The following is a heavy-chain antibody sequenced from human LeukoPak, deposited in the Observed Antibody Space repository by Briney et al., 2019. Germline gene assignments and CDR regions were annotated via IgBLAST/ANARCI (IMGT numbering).Heavy chain of an antibody. Sequence: AGGSLRLSCAASGFTFSSYWMHWVRQAPGKGLVWVSRINSDGSSTSYADSVKGRFTISRDNAKNTLYLQMNSLRAEDTAVYYCARVLHKRNYDSTTYYGYWGQGTLVTVSS. J-gene: IGHJ4*02. CDR2: INSDGSST. CDR3: ARVLHKRNYDSTTYYGY. V-gene: IGHV3-74*01. CDR1: GFTFSSYW. D-gene: IGHD3-22*01.